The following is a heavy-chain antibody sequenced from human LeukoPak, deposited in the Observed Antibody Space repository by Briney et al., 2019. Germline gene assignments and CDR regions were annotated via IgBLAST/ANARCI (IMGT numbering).Heavy chain of an antibody. J-gene: IGHJ5*02. CDR1: GYTFTGYY. CDR3: ARRRRYCSGGSCYHNWFDP. D-gene: IGHD2-15*01. V-gene: IGHV1-2*02. Sequence: ASVKVSCKASGYTFTGYYMHWVRQAPGQGLEWMGWINPNSGGTNYAQKFQGRVTMTRDTSISTAYMELSRLRSDDTAVYYCARRRRYCSGGSCYHNWFDPWGQGTLVTVSS. CDR2: INPNSGGT.